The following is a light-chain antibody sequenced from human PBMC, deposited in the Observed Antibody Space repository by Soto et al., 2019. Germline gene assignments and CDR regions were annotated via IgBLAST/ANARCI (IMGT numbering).Light chain of an antibody. CDR3: VLLYGGAWV. Sequence: QAVVTQEPSLTVSPGGTVTLTCALTTGAVTSDYYPNWFQRKPGQALRTLIYRTSNKHSWTPARFSGSLLGGKTALTLSGVQPEDEADYYCVLLYGGAWVFGGGTKLTVL. J-gene: IGLJ2*01. V-gene: IGLV7-43*01. CDR2: RTS. CDR1: TGAVTSDYY.